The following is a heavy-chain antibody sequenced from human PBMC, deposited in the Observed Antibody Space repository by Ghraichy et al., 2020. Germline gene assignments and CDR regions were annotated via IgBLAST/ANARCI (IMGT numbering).Heavy chain of an antibody. CDR1: GGSISSSSYY. CDR2: IYYSGST. D-gene: IGHD1-26*01. CDR3: ARLVGAYVGYYGMDV. Sequence: SETLSLTCTVSGGSISSSSYYWGWIRQPPGKGLEWIGSIYYSGSTYYNPSLKSRVTISVDTSKNQFSLKLSSVTAADTAVYYCARLVGAYVGYYGMDVWGQGTTVTVSS. V-gene: IGHV4-39*07. J-gene: IGHJ6*02.